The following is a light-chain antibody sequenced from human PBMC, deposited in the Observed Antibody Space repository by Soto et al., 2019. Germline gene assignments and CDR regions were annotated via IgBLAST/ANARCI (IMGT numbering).Light chain of an antibody. V-gene: IGKV1-33*01. CDR1: QDISKY. CDR3: QQYDDFPYT. Sequence: DIQMTQSPSSLSASVGDRVTITCQASQDISKYLNWYQQKPGKAPKLLIYDASNLETGVPSRFSGSGSGTDFTFTVSSLQPEDIATYYCQQYDDFPYTFGQGTKVDIK. J-gene: IGKJ2*01. CDR2: DAS.